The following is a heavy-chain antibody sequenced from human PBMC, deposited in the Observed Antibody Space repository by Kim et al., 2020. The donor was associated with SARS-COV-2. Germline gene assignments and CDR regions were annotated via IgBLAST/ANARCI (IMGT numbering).Heavy chain of an antibody. V-gene: IGHV3-48*02. J-gene: IGHJ3*02. CDR1: GFTFSSYS. D-gene: IGHD3-22*01. CDR2: ISSSSSTI. Sequence: GGSLRLSCAASGFTFSSYSMNWVRQAPGKGLEWVSYISSSSSTIYYADSVKGRFTISRDNAKNSLYLQMNSLRDEDTAVYYCARDGTTYYYDSSGYIDAFDIWGQGAMVAVCS. CDR3: ARDGTTYYYDSSGYIDAFDI.